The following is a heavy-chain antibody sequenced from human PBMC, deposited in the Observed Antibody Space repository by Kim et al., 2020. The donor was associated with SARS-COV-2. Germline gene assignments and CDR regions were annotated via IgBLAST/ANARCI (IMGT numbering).Heavy chain of an antibody. V-gene: IGHV3-53*01. D-gene: IGHD5-12*01. Sequence: SVKGRFPIARDNTNNTLYLQMNSLRAEDTAVYYCAREAEDGYNRHDAFDIWGQGTMVTVSS. CDR3: AREAEDGYNRHDAFDI. J-gene: IGHJ3*02.